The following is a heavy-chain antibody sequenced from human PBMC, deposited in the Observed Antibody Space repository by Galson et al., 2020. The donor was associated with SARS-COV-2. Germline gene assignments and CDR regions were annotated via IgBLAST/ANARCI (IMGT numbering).Heavy chain of an antibody. V-gene: IGHV3-30-3*01. J-gene: IGHJ6*02. CDR2: ISYDGSNK. CDR1: EFTFSSYA. Sequence: TGGSLRLSCAASEFTFSSYAMHWVRQAPGKGLEWVAVISYDGSNKYYADSVKGRFTISRDNSKNTLYLQMNSLRAEDTAVYYCARVDVGASGMDVWGQGTTVTVSS. D-gene: IGHD1-26*01. CDR3: ARVDVGASGMDV.